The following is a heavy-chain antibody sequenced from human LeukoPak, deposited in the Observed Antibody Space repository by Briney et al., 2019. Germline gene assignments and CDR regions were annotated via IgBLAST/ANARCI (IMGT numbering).Heavy chain of an antibody. CDR2: IYHTGST. J-gene: IGHJ3*02. CDR1: GGSISSGGYY. D-gene: IGHD3-3*01. V-gene: IGHV4-30-2*01. CDR3: ARAGLGDFWSGYHQARDAFDI. Sequence: SETLSLTCTVSGGSISSGGYYWSWIRQPPGKGLEWIGEIYHTGSTNYNPSLKSRVTMSVDTSKNQFSLKLSSVTAADTAVYYCARAGLGDFWSGYHQARDAFDIWGQGTMVTVSS.